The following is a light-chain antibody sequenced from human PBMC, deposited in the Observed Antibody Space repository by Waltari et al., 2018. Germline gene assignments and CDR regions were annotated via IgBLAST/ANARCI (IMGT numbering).Light chain of an antibody. Sequence: SYVLTQPASVSVAPGKTARITCEGNNIGGKTVHWYQLRPGQAPVLVVHDDSDRPSGIPERCCGSNSGNTATLTISGVEGGDEGDYYCQVWEGSSDHYVFGTGTAVSV. V-gene: IGLV3-21*03. CDR2: DDS. CDR3: QVWEGSSDHYV. J-gene: IGLJ1*01. CDR1: NIGGKT.